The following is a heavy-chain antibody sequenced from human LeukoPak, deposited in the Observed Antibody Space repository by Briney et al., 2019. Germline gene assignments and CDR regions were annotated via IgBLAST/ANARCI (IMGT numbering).Heavy chain of an antibody. CDR1: GYTFTSYD. D-gene: IGHD1-1*01. V-gene: IGHV1-8*03. Sequence: ASVKVSCKASGYTFTSYDINWVRQATGQGLEWMGWMNPNSGNTGYAQKFQGRVTITRNTSISTAYMELSSLRSEDTAVYYCATLGTVLGNAFDIWGQGTMVTVSS. CDR2: MNPNSGNT. J-gene: IGHJ3*02. CDR3: ATLGTVLGNAFDI.